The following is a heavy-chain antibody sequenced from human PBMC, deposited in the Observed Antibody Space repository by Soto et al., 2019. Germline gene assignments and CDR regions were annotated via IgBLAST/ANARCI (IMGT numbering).Heavy chain of an antibody. CDR1: GLTFSAYA. Sequence: EVQLLESGGDLVQPGGSLRLSCAVSGLTFSAYAMSWVRQAPGKGLEWVSSISANGGTTYYPDSVKGRFAISRDNSKNTLYLQMSTLRVEDTAVYFCAKGAGTAARPPFDCWGQGTLVTVSS. D-gene: IGHD6-6*01. J-gene: IGHJ4*02. CDR3: AKGAGTAARPPFDC. CDR2: ISANGGTT. V-gene: IGHV3-23*01.